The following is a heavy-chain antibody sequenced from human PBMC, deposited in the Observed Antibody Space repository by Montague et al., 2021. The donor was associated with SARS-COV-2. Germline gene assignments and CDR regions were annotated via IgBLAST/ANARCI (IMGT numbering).Heavy chain of an antibody. V-gene: IGHV3-33*01. J-gene: IGHJ4*02. Sequence: SLRLSCAASGFSFSDYGMHWLRQAPGKGLEWVAVIWSHGSNTDYADSVKGRFTISRDDSKSGLYLQMSSLRGDDTAVYYCARDRGRLQGFFQFDYWGQGSLVTVSS. CDR2: IWSHGSNT. CDR1: GFSFSDYG. D-gene: IGHD3-16*01. CDR3: ARDRGRLQGFFQFDY.